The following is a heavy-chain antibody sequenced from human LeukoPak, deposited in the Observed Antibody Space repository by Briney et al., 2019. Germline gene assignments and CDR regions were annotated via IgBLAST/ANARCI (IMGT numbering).Heavy chain of an antibody. D-gene: IGHD3-16*02. CDR2: INGDGSGT. Sequence: GGSLRLSCAASEFTFRSYWMHCVRQAPGKGLEWVSRINGDGSGTNYADSVKGRFTISRDNARNTLYLQMSSLTVEDTAVYYCARDRGYMVDYWGQGTLVTVSS. CDR1: EFTFRSYW. CDR3: ARDRGYMVDY. J-gene: IGHJ4*02. V-gene: IGHV3-74*01.